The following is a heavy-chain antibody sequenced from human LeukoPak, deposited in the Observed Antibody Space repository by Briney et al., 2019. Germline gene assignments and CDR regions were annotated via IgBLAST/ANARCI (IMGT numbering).Heavy chain of an antibody. V-gene: IGHV1-69*05. Sequence: SAVTVSCPGTGGTVSYYAIGWLRQPRGKGNEWMGGIIHIFGTANYAQKFQGRVTITTDESTNTSYMELSSLRPEDTAVYYCARGGNIPLGWFDPWGQGTLVTVSS. D-gene: IGHD2/OR15-2a*01. CDR2: IIHIFGTA. J-gene: IGHJ5*02. CDR1: GGTVSYYA. CDR3: ARGGNIPLGWFDP.